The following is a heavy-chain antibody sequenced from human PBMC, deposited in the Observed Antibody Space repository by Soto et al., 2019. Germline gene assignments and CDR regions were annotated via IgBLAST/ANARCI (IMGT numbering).Heavy chain of an antibody. CDR1: GYAFSSYW. J-gene: IGHJ4*02. Sequence: EVQLVQSGAEVKKPGESLKISCKTSGYAFSSYWIAWVRQMPGKGLEWMGIMYSGNSDTRYSPSFQGQVTISADRSISTAYLQWSSLKASDSAMYYCVRSYFSGLYPVDFWGQGTLVTVSS. D-gene: IGHD3-16*01. CDR3: VRSYFSGLYPVDF. V-gene: IGHV5-51*03. CDR2: MYSGNSDT.